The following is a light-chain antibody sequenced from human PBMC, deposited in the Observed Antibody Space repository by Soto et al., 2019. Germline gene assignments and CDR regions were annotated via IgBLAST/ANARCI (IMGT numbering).Light chain of an antibody. CDR3: QQSYLMPWT. CDR1: QSITNY. V-gene: IGKV1-39*01. Sequence: DIQMTQSPSSLSASVGDRVTITCRASQSITNYLNWYQQKTGKAPKLLIYTASSLHSGVPSRLSGSGSGTDFTLTSSSLQPEDLATYYCQQSYLMPWTFGRGTKVEIK. J-gene: IGKJ1*01. CDR2: TAS.